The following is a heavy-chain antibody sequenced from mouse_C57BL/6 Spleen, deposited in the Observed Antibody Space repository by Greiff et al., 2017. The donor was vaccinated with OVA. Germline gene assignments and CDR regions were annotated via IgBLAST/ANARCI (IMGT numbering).Heavy chain of an antibody. CDR3: ARGNYALYYAMDY. J-gene: IGHJ4*01. V-gene: IGHV1-9*01. CDR1: GYTFTGYW. D-gene: IGHD2-1*01. CDR2: ILPGSGST. Sequence: VQLVESGAELMTPGASVKLSCKATGYTFTGYWIEWVQQRPGHGLEWIGEILPGSGSTNYNEQFKGKATFTADTSSNTAYMQLSSLTTEDSAIYYGARGNYALYYAMDYWGQGTSVTVSS.